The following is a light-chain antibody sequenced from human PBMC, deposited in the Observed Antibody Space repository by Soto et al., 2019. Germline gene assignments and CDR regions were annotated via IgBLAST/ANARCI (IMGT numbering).Light chain of an antibody. Sequence: EIVLTQSPGTLSLSPGERATLSCRASQSVSSTYLAWYQQKPGQAPRLLIDGASSRATGIPDRFSGSGSGTDFTLSISRLEPVDFAVYYCQQYGTSPPLYTFGQGTWREIK. V-gene: IGKV3-20*01. CDR3: QQYGTSPPLYT. CDR1: QSVSSTY. J-gene: IGKJ2*01. CDR2: GAS.